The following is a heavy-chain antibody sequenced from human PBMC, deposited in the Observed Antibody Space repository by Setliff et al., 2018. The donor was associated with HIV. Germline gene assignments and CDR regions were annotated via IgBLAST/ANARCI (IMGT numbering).Heavy chain of an antibody. V-gene: IGHV3-30*04. D-gene: IGHD6-13*01. CDR2: ISYDGSHK. CDR3: AKDISGWFSRQGSDY. J-gene: IGHJ4*02. Sequence: GGSLRLSCAASGFTFSSYAMHWVRQAPGEGLEWVALISYDGSHKYYEDSVKGRFTISRDNSKNTLYLQINSLRPEDTAVYFCAKDISGWFSRQGSDYWGQGTLVTVSS. CDR1: GFTFSSYA.